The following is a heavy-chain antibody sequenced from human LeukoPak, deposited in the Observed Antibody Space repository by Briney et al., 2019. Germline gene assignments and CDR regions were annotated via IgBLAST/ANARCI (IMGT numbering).Heavy chain of an antibody. V-gene: IGHV4-34*01. D-gene: IGHD5-24*01. CDR3: ARRDGYNLSRSAMIDY. CDR1: GGSFSGYY. Sequence: SETLSLTCAVYGGSFSGYYWSWIRQPPGKGLEWIGEINHSGSTNYNPSLKSRVTISVDTSKNQFSLKLSSVTAADTAVYYCARRDGYNLSRSAMIDYWGQGTLVTVSS. J-gene: IGHJ4*02. CDR2: INHSGST.